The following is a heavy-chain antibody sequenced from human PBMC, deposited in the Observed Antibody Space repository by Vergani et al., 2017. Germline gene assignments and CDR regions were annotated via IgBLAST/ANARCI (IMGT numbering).Heavy chain of an antibody. J-gene: IGHJ5*02. Sequence: QVQLVQSGAEVKKPGASVKVSCKTSGYTFTSYGISWVRRAPGQGLEWMGWISPYNGNTNYAQKLQGRVTMTTDTSTSTAYMELRSLRSDDTAVYYCARDRSDCSSTSCYTPAISWGQGTLVTVSS. CDR1: GYTFTSYG. CDR2: ISPYNGNT. D-gene: IGHD2-2*01. V-gene: IGHV1-18*01. CDR3: ARDRSDCSSTSCYTPAIS.